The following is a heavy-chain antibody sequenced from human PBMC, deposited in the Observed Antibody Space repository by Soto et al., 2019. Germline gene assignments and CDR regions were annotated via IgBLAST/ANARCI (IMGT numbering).Heavy chain of an antibody. Sequence: GASVKVSCKASGYTFTGYYMHWVRQAPGQGLEWMGWINPNSGGTNYAQKFQGWVTMTRDTSISTAYMELSRLRSDDTAVYYCARGHYSNQLYYYYYGMDVWGHGTTVTVFS. CDR3: ARGHYSNQLYYYYYGMDV. J-gene: IGHJ6*02. CDR1: GYTFTGYY. CDR2: INPNSGGT. D-gene: IGHD4-4*01. V-gene: IGHV1-2*04.